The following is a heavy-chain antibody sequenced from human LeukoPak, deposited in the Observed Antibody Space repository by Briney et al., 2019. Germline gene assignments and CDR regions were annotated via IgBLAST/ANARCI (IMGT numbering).Heavy chain of an antibody. J-gene: IGHJ4*02. CDR1: GGSISGYY. Sequence: PSETLSLTCTVSGGSISGYYWSWIRQPPGKGLEWVGYVSYSGSTNYNPSLKSRVTISVDTSREQFSLKLSSVTAADTAVYYCARARSKSYHDYWGQGTLVTASS. V-gene: IGHV4-59*01. D-gene: IGHD2-2*01. CDR3: ARARSKSYHDY. CDR2: VSYSGST.